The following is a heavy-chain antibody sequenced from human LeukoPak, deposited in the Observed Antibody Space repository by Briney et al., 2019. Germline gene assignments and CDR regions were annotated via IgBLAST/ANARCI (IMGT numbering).Heavy chain of an antibody. D-gene: IGHD3-3*01. Sequence: PGRSLRLSCAASGFTFSSYGMHWARQAPGKGLEWVAVIWYDGSNKYYADSVKGRFTISRDNSKNTLYLQMNSLRAEDTAVYYCARKETYYDFWSGYYSSGKFDYWGQGTLVTVSS. CDR1: GFTFSSYG. CDR2: IWYDGSNK. CDR3: ARKETYYDFWSGYYSSGKFDY. J-gene: IGHJ4*02. V-gene: IGHV3-33*01.